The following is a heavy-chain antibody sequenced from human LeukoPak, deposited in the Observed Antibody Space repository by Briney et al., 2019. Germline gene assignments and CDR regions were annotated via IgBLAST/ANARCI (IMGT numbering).Heavy chain of an antibody. D-gene: IGHD5-12*01. CDR1: GFTFSSNG. CDR3: AKDLSGTWTLDY. V-gene: IGHV3-30*18. J-gene: IGHJ4*02. Sequence: GRSLRLSCGASGFTFSSNGMHWVRQAPGKGLEWVAVISYDGSNKYYVDSVKGRFTISRDNSKSTLYLQMDSLRVEDTAVYYCAKDLSGTWTLDYWGQGALVTVSS. CDR2: ISYDGSNK.